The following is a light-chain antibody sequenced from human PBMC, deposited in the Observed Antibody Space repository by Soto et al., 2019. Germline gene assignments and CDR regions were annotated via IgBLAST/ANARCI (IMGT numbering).Light chain of an antibody. Sequence: DIQMTQSPSTLSASVGDRVTITCRASQSISSWLAWYQQKPGKAPKLLIYDASSLESGVTSRFSGSGSGTEFPLTISSLQPDDFSTYYYQQYNSYPFSFGPGTKVDIK. V-gene: IGKV1-5*01. CDR1: QSISSW. CDR2: DAS. CDR3: QQYNSYPFS. J-gene: IGKJ3*01.